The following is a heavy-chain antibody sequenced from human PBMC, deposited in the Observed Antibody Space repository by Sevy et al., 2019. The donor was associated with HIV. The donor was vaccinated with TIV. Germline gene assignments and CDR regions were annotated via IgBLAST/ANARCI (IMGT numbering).Heavy chain of an antibody. Sequence: GGSLRLSCAASGFTFSSYWMSWVRQAPGKGLEWVANIKQDGSEKYYVDSVKGRFTISRDNAKNSLYLQMNSLRAEDTAVYYCARDGEDYDTVTGYDYYYYGMDVWGQGTTVTVSS. CDR2: IKQDGSEK. J-gene: IGHJ6*02. V-gene: IGHV3-7*03. CDR1: GFTFSSYW. D-gene: IGHD3-9*01. CDR3: ARDGEDYDTVTGYDYYYYGMDV.